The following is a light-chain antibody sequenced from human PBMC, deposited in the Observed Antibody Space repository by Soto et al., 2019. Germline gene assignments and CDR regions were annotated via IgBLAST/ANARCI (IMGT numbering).Light chain of an antibody. CDR1: SSDVGGYNY. V-gene: IGLV2-14*01. J-gene: IGLJ2*01. CDR3: SSYTSSSTLVV. CDR2: DVS. Sequence: QPASVSGSTGQSITISCTGTSSDVGGYNYISWYQQHPGKAPTLMIYDVSNRPSGVSNRFSGSKSGNTASLTISGLQAEDEADYYCSSYTSSSTLVVFGGGTKLTVL.